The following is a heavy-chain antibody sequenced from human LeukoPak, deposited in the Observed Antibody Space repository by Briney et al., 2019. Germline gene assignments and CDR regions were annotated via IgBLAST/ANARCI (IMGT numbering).Heavy chain of an antibody. J-gene: IGHJ4*02. Sequence: GESLKISCQGSGYSFTSYWIGWVRQVPGEGLEWMGIIYPGDSDTRYSPSFQGQGTISADKSISTAYLQWSSLKASDTAMYYCASSIVRGAHDYWGQGTLVTVSS. CDR3: ASSIVRGAHDY. V-gene: IGHV5-51*01. CDR2: IYPGDSDT. D-gene: IGHD3-10*01. CDR1: GYSFTSYW.